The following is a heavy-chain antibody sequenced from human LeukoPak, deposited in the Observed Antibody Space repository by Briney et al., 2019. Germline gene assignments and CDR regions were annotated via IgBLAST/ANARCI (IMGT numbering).Heavy chain of an antibody. CDR3: AKGGGDYENYYYYYMDV. V-gene: IGHV1-18*01. Sequence: ASVKVSCKASGYTFTSYGISWVRQAPGQGLEWMGWISAYNGNTNYAQKLQGRVTMTTDTSTSTAYMELRSLRSDDTAVYYCAKGGGDYENYYYYYMDVWGKGTTVTISS. CDR2: ISAYNGNT. J-gene: IGHJ6*03. D-gene: IGHD4-17*01. CDR1: GYTFTSYG.